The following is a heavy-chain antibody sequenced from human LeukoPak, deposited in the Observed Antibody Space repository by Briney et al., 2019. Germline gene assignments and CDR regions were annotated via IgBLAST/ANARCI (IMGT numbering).Heavy chain of an antibody. CDR3: ASGPNRYYFDF. Sequence: RASETLSLTCSVSGGSVSSRSYYWGWIRQPPGKGLEWIGSMYYSGTTYYNPSLKSRVTISVDTSKNQFSLKLSSVTAADTAVYYCASGPNRYYFDFWGQGTLVTVSS. D-gene: IGHD1-14*01. J-gene: IGHJ4*02. CDR1: GGSVSSRSYY. V-gene: IGHV4-39*01. CDR2: MYYSGTT.